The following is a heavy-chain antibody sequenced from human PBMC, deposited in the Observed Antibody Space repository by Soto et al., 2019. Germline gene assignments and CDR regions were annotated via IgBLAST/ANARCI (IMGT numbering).Heavy chain of an antibody. CDR3: AKGSSVRYYFDY. CDR1: GFTFSSYA. Sequence: EVQLLESGGGLVQPGGSLRLSCAASGFTFSSYAMSWVRQAPGKGLEWVSAISGSGGSTYYADSVKGRLTISRDNSTNTLYLHMNSLRAEDTAVYYCAKGSSVRYYFDYWGQGTLVTVSS. J-gene: IGHJ4*02. V-gene: IGHV3-23*01. D-gene: IGHD3-10*01. CDR2: ISGSGGST.